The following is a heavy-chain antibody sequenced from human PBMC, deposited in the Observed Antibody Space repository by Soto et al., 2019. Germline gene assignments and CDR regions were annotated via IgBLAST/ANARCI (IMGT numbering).Heavy chain of an antibody. CDR2: IYYSGST. Sequence: QVQLQESGPGLVKPSETLSLTCTVSNGSIVNYYWSWIRQPPGKGLEWIGFIYYSGSTNYNPSLKSRVTISVDMSKNQPSLRLSSVTAADTAVYYCARRLTEATTTGDGFDIWGQGTMVTVSS. CDR3: ARRLTEATTTGDGFDI. V-gene: IGHV4-59*01. J-gene: IGHJ3*02. CDR1: NGSIVNYY. D-gene: IGHD3-9*01.